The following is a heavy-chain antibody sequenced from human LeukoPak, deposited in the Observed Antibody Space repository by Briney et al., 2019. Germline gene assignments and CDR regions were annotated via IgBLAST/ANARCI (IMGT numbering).Heavy chain of an antibody. CDR2: INYSGRT. CDR3: ARAEINDYNRY. V-gene: IGHV4-38-2*01. J-gene: IGHJ4*02. Sequence: PSETLSLTCSVSGYSIRSGYQWGWIRQAPGQGLEWIGSINYSGRTYDNPSLKSRVAISTDTSRNQIFLKLRSTTAADTAHYYCARAEINDYNRYWGQGILVIVSS. CDR1: GYSIRSGYQ. D-gene: IGHD4-11*01.